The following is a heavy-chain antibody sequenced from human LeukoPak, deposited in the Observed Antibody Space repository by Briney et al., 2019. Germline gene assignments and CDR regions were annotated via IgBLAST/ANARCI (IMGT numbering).Heavy chain of an antibody. Sequence: ASVKVSCKASGYTFTGYYMHWVRQAPGQGLEWMGWINPNSGGTNYAQKFQGWVTMTRDTSISTAYVELSRLRSDDTAVYYCARDSSARAGSWSVDYWGQGTLVTVSS. CDR2: INPNSGGT. V-gene: IGHV1-2*04. CDR3: ARDSSARAGSWSVDY. CDR1: GYTFTGYY. J-gene: IGHJ4*02. D-gene: IGHD6-13*01.